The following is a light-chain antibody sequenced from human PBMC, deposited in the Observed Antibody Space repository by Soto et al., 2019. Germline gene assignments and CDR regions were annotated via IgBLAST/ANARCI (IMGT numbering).Light chain of an antibody. Sequence: QSVLTQPASVSGSPGQSITISCTGTSSNVGSYKLVSWYQQHPGKAPKLMIFEVNKRPSGVPDRISGSKSGTSASLAISGLRSEDEADYYCAAWDDRLSGLVFGRGTKLTVL. V-gene: IGLV2-14*02. CDR1: SSNVGSYKL. J-gene: IGLJ2*01. CDR2: EVN. CDR3: AAWDDRLSGLV.